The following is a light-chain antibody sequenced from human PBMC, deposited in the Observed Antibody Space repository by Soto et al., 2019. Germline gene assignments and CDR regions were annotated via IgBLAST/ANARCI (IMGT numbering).Light chain of an antibody. CDR3: QNYNGAPWT. CDR2: AAS. V-gene: IGKV1-27*01. J-gene: IGKJ1*01. Sequence: DIQMTQSPSSLSASVGDRATITCRASQGISNYLVWYQQKPGKVPKLLIYAASTLQSGFPSRFSGSGSGTDFTLTISSLQPEDVATYYCQNYNGAPWTVGQGTKVEIK. CDR1: QGISNY.